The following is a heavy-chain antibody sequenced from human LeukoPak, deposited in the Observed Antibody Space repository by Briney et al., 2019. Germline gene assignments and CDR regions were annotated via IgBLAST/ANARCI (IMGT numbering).Heavy chain of an antibody. J-gene: IGHJ5*02. V-gene: IGHV1-46*01. D-gene: IGHD2-2*01. Sequence: VASVKVSCKAFGYTFTSNYMHWVRQAPGQGPEWMGVISPSGGSTTYAQKFQGRVTLTRDMSTSTDYLELSRLRSDDTAVYYCARDRGLSVVPAAASYTPWGQGTLVTVSS. CDR2: ISPSGGST. CDR3: ARDRGLSVVPAAASYTP. CDR1: GYTFTSNY.